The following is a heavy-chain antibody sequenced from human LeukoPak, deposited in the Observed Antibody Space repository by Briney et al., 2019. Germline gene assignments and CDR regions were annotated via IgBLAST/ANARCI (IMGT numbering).Heavy chain of an antibody. J-gene: IGHJ6*03. V-gene: IGHV3-30*02. D-gene: IGHD6-19*01. Sequence: GGSLRLSCAASGFTFSTYGLHWVRQAPGKGLEWVAFIRYDGNNKYYADSVKGRFTISRDNSKNMLYLEMNSLGTEDTAVYYCAKDYHSGWYEWYYMDVWGKGTTVTVSS. CDR2: IRYDGNNK. CDR3: AKDYHSGWYEWYYMDV. CDR1: GFTFSTYG.